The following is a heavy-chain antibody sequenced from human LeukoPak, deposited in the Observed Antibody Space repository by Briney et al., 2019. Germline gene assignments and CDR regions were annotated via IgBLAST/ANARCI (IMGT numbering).Heavy chain of an antibody. CDR3: ARGGSSSWFPLN. Sequence: PSETLSLTCTVSGGSISSYYWSWIRQPPGKGLEWIGYIYYSGSTNYNPSLKSRVTISVDTSKNQFSLKLSSVTAADTAVYYCARGGSSSWFPLNWGQGTLVTVSS. CDR1: GGSISSYY. V-gene: IGHV4-59*01. J-gene: IGHJ4*02. D-gene: IGHD6-13*01. CDR2: IYYSGST.